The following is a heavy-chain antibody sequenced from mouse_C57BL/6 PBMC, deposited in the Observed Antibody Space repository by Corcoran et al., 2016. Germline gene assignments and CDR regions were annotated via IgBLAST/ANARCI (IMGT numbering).Heavy chain of an antibody. CDR3: AQIYDGYYERVWYFDV. CDR2: INTYSGVP. Sequence: QIQLVQSGPELKKPGETVKISCKASGYTFTTYGMSWVKQAPGKGLKWMGWINTYSGVPTYADDFKGRFPFSLETSASTAYLQINNLKNEDTATYFCAQIYDGYYERVWYFDVWGTGTTVTVS. D-gene: IGHD2-3*01. J-gene: IGHJ1*03. V-gene: IGHV9-3*01. CDR1: GYTFTTYG.